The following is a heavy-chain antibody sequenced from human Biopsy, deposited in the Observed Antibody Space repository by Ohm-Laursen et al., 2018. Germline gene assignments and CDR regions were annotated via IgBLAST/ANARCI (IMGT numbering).Heavy chain of an antibody. CDR2: NIPILGTG. CDR1: GGTFSNYG. Sequence: SVKVSCKAPGGTFSNYGVNWVRQAPGQGLEWLGGNIPILGTGNYAQKFQDRVTVAADTSTSTATMELRSPRSDDTAVYYCATELLPPGVGGPWLDSWGQGTLVSVSS. CDR3: ATELLPPGVGGPWLDS. V-gene: IGHV1-69*06. J-gene: IGHJ5*01. D-gene: IGHD3-16*01.